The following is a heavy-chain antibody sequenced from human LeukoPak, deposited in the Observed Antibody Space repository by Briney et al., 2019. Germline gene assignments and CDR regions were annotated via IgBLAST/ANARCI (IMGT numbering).Heavy chain of an antibody. D-gene: IGHD3-10*01. CDR2: IYISGST. CDR1: GGSISSYY. J-gene: IGHJ5*02. CDR3: ARWRFMVRGGGGFDP. V-gene: IGHV4-4*07. Sequence: NPSETLSLTCTVSGGSISSYYWSWIRQPAGKGLEWIGRIYISGSTNYNPSLKSRVTMSVDTSKNQFSLKLSSVTAADTAVYYCARWRFMVRGGGGFDPWGQGTLVTVSS.